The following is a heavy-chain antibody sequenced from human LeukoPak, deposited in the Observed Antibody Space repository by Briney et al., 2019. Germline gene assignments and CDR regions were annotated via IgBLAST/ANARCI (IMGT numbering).Heavy chain of an antibody. D-gene: IGHD5-18*01. CDR2: IRYDGSNK. CDR1: GFTFSSYG. V-gene: IGHV3-30*02. CDR3: AKPLQLGAYYFDY. Sequence: PGGSLRLSCAASGFTFSSYGMHWVRQAPGKGLEWVAFIRYDGSNKYYANSVKGRFTISRDNSKNTLYLQMNSLRAEDTAVYYCAKPLQLGAYYFDYWGQGTLVTLSS. J-gene: IGHJ4*02.